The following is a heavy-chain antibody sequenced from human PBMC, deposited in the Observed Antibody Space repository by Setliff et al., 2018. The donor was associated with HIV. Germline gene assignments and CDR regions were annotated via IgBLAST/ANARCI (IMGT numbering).Heavy chain of an antibody. V-gene: IGHV4-34*01. CDR3: ALLEVPLIVGTPPPI. D-gene: IGHD1-26*01. J-gene: IGHJ4*02. CDR2: INHGGSA. Sequence: SQTLSLTCAVYNGSFSAYYWAWIRQPPGKGLEWIGEINHGGSATYNPSLTGRVGISVDTSKNQFALKMIAVTAADAAVYYCALLEVPLIVGTPPPIWGQGTLVTVSS. CDR1: NGSFSAYY.